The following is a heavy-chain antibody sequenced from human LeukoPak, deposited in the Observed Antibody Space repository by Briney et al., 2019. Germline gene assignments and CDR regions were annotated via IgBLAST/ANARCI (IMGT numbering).Heavy chain of an antibody. Sequence: SQTLSLTCAVSGYSISSGYYWGWIRQPPGKGLEWLGSIYYSGSAYDNPSLKNRVTISVDTSKNQFSLKLSSVTAADTAVYYCARAGYGSGSLGGDYGMDVWGQGTTVTVSS. V-gene: IGHV4-38-2*01. J-gene: IGHJ6*02. CDR3: ARAGYGSGSLGGDYGMDV. CDR2: IYYSGSA. D-gene: IGHD3-10*01. CDR1: GYSISSGYY.